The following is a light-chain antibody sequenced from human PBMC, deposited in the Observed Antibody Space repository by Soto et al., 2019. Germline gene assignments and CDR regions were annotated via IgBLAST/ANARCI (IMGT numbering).Light chain of an antibody. CDR2: GAS. J-gene: IGKJ1*01. V-gene: IGKV3-15*01. Sequence: IVMTQSPATLSVSPGERATLSCRASQSVSNNLAWYQQKPDQAPRLLIYGASTRATGIPARFSGSGSGTEFTLTISSLQSEDFAVYYCRQYNNWPPWTFGQGTMV. CDR1: QSVSNN. CDR3: RQYNNWPPWT.